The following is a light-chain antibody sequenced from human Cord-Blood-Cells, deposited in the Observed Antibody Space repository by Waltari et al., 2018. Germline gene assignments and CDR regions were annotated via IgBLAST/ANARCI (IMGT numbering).Light chain of an antibody. V-gene: IGLV2-14*01. CDR3: SSYTSSSTRVV. CDR2: DVS. CDR1: SSDVGGYNH. Sequence: QSALTQPASVSGSPGQSITISCTGTSSDVGGYNHVSSYQQHPGKAPQLMIYDVSNRPSGVSNRFSGSKSGNTASLTISGLQAEDEADYYCSSYTSSSTRVVFGGGTKLTVL. J-gene: IGLJ2*01.